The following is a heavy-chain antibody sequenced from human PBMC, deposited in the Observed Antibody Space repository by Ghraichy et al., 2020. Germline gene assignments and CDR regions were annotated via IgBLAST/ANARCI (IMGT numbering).Heavy chain of an antibody. D-gene: IGHD7-27*01. CDR3: ARRVANWGSWYFDL. CDR1: GFTFSTFW. V-gene: IGHV3-7*03. Sequence: ETLSLTCAVSGFTFSTFWMSWVRQAPGKGPEWVAIVDQDGSARNYVDSAKGRFTISRDNAKNSLYLQMNSLTAEDTAVYYCARRVANWGSWYFDLWGRGTLVTVSS. J-gene: IGHJ2*01. CDR2: VDQDGSAR.